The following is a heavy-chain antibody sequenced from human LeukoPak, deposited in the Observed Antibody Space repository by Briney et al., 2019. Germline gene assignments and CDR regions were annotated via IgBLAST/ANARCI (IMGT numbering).Heavy chain of an antibody. Sequence: SETLSLTCTVSGVSISSYYWSWIRQPPGKGLEWFGYIYYSGSTNYNASLKSRVTISLDTSKNQFSMKLSSVTAADTAVYYCARLRGYGSGSYSGWFDPWGQGTLVTVSS. CDR1: GVSISSYY. V-gene: IGHV4-59*01. J-gene: IGHJ5*02. CDR3: ARLRGYGSGSYSGWFDP. CDR2: IYYSGST. D-gene: IGHD3-10*01.